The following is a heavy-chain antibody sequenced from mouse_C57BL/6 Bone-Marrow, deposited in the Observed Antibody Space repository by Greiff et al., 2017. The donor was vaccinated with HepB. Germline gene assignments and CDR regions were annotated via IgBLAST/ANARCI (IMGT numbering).Heavy chain of an antibody. Sequence: VQLQQSGTVLARPGASVKMSCKTSGYTFTSYWMHWVKQRPGQGLEWIGAISPGNSDTSYNQKFKGKAKLTAVTSASTAYMELSSLTNEDSAVYYCTREGNYGSSYPYYAMDYWGQGTSVTVSS. V-gene: IGHV1-5*01. CDR1: GYTFTSYW. J-gene: IGHJ4*01. D-gene: IGHD1-1*01. CDR2: ISPGNSDT. CDR3: TREGNYGSSYPYYAMDY.